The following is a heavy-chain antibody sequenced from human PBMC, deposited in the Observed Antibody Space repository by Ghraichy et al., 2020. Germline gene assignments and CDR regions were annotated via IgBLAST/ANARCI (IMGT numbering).Heavy chain of an antibody. CDR1: GGSISSSSYY. CDR2: IYYSGST. D-gene: IGHD3-10*01. CDR3: ARSKYYYGSGSLDWFDP. J-gene: IGHJ5*02. V-gene: IGHV4-39*01. Sequence: SQTLSLTCTVSGGSISSSSYYWGWIRQPPGKGLEWIGSIYYSGSTYYNPSLKSRVTISVDTSKNQFSLKLSSVTAADTAVYYCARSKYYYGSGSLDWFDPWGQGTLVTVSS.